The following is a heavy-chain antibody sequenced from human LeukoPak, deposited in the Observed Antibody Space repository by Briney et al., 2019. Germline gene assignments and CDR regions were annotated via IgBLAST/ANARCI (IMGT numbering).Heavy chain of an antibody. CDR1: GGSISSYY. CDR3: AREEVAAANWFDP. Sequence: SETLSLTCTVSGGSISSYYWSWIRQPAGKGLEWIGRIYTSGRTNYNPSLKSRVTMSVDTSKKQFSLKLSSVTAADTAVYYCAREEVAAANWFDPWGQGTLVTVSS. D-gene: IGHD6-13*01. V-gene: IGHV4-4*07. J-gene: IGHJ5*02. CDR2: IYTSGRT.